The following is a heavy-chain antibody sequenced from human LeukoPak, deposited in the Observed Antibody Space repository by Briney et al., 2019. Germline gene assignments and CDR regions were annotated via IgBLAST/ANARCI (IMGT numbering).Heavy chain of an antibody. CDR1: GFSFSYFW. Sequence: GGSLRLSCAASGFSFSYFWMHWVRQAPGKGLVWVSRINRDGSGTSYADSVKGQFTISRDNAKNSLHLQMNSLRAEDTAVYYCARVPPHYWGQGTLVTVSS. V-gene: IGHV3-74*01. CDR2: INRDGSGT. CDR3: ARVPPHY. J-gene: IGHJ4*02.